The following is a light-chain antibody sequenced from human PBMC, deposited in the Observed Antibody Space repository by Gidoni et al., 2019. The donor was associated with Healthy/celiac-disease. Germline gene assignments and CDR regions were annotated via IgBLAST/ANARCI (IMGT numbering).Light chain of an antibody. CDR2: KAS. V-gene: IGKV1-5*03. CDR1: QSISSW. J-gene: IGKJ2*02. Sequence: DIQMTQSPSTLSASVGDRVTITCRASQSISSWLAWYQQKPGKAPKLLIYKASSLESGVPSRFSGSGSGTEFTLTISSLQPDDFATYYCQQYNTPGTFXXXTKLEIK. CDR3: QQYNTPGT.